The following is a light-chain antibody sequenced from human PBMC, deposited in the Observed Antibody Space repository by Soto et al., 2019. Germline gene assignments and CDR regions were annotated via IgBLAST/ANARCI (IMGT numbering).Light chain of an antibody. CDR1: QNVNNR. CDR2: GAS. CDR3: QHFNSWPLL. V-gene: IGKV3-15*01. J-gene: IGKJ1*01. Sequence: EIVMTQSPAMLSVSPGERATLSCRASQNVNNRLAWYQQKAGQPPRLLIYGASTRATGIPARFSGSGSGTEFTLTISSLQSEDFAVYYWQHFNSWPLLFGQGTKVEIK.